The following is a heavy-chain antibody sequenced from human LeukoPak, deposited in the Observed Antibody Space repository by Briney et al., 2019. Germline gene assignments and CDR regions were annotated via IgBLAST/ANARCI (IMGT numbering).Heavy chain of an antibody. Sequence: GGSLRLSCAASGFSFRNYGMHWVRQAPGKGLEWVAFIRYDENRKYYVDSVKGRFTFSRDNSNNTLYLQLNSLRVDDTAVYYCAKSIIVVVPAAIRGPGAFDIWGQGTMVTVSS. V-gene: IGHV3-30*02. CDR2: IRYDENRK. CDR3: AKSIIVVVPAAIRGPGAFDI. CDR1: GFSFRNYG. D-gene: IGHD2-2*02. J-gene: IGHJ3*02.